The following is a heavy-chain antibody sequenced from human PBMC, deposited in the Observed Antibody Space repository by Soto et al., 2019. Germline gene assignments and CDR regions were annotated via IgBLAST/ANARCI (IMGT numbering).Heavy chain of an antibody. CDR1: GGTFSSYA. J-gene: IGHJ5*02. D-gene: IGHD6-19*01. CDR2: IIPYIGTA. CDR3: ARVDIAVAGNYSWFDP. Sequence: ASVKVSCKASGGTFSSYAISWVRQAPGQGLEWMGGIIPYIGTANYAQKLQGRVTITADESTSTAYMELSSLRSEDTAVYYCARVDIAVAGNYSWFDPWGQGTLVTVSS. V-gene: IGHV1-69*13.